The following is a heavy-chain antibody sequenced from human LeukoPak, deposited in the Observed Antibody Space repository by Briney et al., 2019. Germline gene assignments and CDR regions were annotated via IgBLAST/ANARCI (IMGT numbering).Heavy chain of an antibody. CDR2: INPDGNKK. Sequence: GGSLRLSCAVSGLTFSSSWMDWVRQAPGKGLERVASINPDGNKKYSADSVKGRFTISRDNAENSLYLQMNSLRVEDTAFYYCARDLAYSRLDYWGQGMLVTVSS. CDR3: ARDLAYSRLDY. V-gene: IGHV3-7*01. D-gene: IGHD5-18*01. J-gene: IGHJ4*02. CDR1: GLTFSSSW.